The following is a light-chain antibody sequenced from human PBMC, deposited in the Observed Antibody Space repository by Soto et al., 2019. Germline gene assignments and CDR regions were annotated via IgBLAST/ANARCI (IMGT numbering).Light chain of an antibody. V-gene: IGKV1-39*01. CDR1: QNINIY. CDR2: AAS. CDR3: QRTYSTRGYS. J-gene: IGKJ2*03. Sequence: DIQMTQSPSSLSASVGDSVTITCRASQNINIYLNWYQHKPGKAPKLLIYAASNLQRWVPSSFMGSRSGTDSTVTITGLQPEDFATYYCQRTYSTRGYSFREGTKVEIK.